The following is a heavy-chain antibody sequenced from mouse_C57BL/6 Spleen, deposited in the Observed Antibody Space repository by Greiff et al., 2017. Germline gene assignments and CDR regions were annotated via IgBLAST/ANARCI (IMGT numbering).Heavy chain of an antibody. D-gene: IGHD1-1*01. V-gene: IGHV1-74*01. CDR3: GILYGSSPFEC. CDR2: IHPSDSDT. CDR1: GYTFTSYW. J-gene: IGHJ2*01. Sequence: QVQLQQPGAELVKPGASVKVSCKASGYTFTSYWMRWVKQRPGQGLEWIGRIHPSDSDTNYNQKFKGKATLTVDKSSSTAYMQLSSLTSEDSSVYDCGILYGSSPFECWGQGTTLTVSS.